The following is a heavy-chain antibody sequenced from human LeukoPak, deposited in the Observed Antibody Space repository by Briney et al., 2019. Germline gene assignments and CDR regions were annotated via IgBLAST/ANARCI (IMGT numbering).Heavy chain of an antibody. Sequence: SVKVSCKASGGTFSSYAISWVRQAPGQGLEWMGGIFPIFGTANYAQKFQGRVTITTDESTSTAYMKLSSLRSEDAAVYYCAILCGGDCYFAKHVHYWGQGTLVTVSS. CDR3: AILCGGDCYFAKHVHY. CDR2: IFPIFGTA. J-gene: IGHJ4*02. V-gene: IGHV1-69*05. D-gene: IGHD2-21*02. CDR1: GGTFSSYA.